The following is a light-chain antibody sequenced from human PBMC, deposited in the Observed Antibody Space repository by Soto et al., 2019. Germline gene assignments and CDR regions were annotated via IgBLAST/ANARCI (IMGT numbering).Light chain of an antibody. Sequence: EIVLTQSPGTLSFSPGESATLSCRASQSISRSDLAWYQHRPGQSPRLLIYATSSRATGIPDRFSGSGSGTDFTLTISRVEPEDFALYYCQQYGTSLWTFGQGTKVDIK. V-gene: IGKV3-20*01. J-gene: IGKJ1*01. CDR2: ATS. CDR1: QSISRSD. CDR3: QQYGTSLWT.